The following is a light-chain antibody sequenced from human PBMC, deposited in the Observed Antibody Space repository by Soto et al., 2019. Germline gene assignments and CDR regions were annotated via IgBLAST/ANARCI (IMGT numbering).Light chain of an antibody. CDR2: RNN. CDR1: SSNIGRNY. CDR3: AARDDSLSGPV. V-gene: IGLV1-47*01. Sequence: QSVLTQPPSASGTPGQRVTISCSGSSSNIGRNYVYWYQQLPGTAPKLLIYRNNARPSGVPDRFSGSKSGTSASLAISGLRSEDEADYYCAARDDSLSGPVFGGGTKLTVL. J-gene: IGLJ2*01.